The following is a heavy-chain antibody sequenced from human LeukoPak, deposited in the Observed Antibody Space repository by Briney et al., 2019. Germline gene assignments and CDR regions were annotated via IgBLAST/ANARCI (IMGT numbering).Heavy chain of an antibody. J-gene: IGHJ4*02. V-gene: IGHV3-23*01. D-gene: IGHD3-3*02. CDR1: GFTFSSYA. Sequence: GGSLRLSCAASGFTFSSYAMSWVRQAPGKGLEWVSAISGSGGSTCYADSVKGRFTISRDNSKNTLYLQMNSLRAEDTAVYYCAKDQGSPIFGVVIDAFDYWGQGTLVTVSS. CDR3: AKDQGSPIFGVVIDAFDY. CDR2: ISGSGGST.